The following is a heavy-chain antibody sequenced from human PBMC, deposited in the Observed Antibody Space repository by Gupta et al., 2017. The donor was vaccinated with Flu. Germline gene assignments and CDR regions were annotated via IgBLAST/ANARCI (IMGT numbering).Heavy chain of an antibody. CDR2: IRGSGGST. CDR3: AKGARRALDYYFDY. CDR1: GFTFSSYD. V-gene: IGHV3-23*01. Sequence: EVQLLESGGGLVQPGWSLRLSCAASGFTFSSYDMSWVRQAPGKGLEVVSAIRGSGGSTYYADSVKGRFTIARDNSNNTLYLQMNSLRAEDTAVYYCAKGARRALDYYFDYWGQGTLVTVSS. J-gene: IGHJ4*02.